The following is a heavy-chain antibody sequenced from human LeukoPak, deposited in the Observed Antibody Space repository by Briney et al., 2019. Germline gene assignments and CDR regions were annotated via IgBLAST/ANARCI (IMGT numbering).Heavy chain of an antibody. J-gene: IGHJ4*02. CDR1: GGSISSYY. D-gene: IGHD1-1*01. CDR3: ARDGLGYGRPFYY. Sequence: KPSETLSLTCTVSGGSISSYYWSWIRQPPGKALEWIGYIYSSGSTNYNPSLKSRVTMSVDTSKNQFSLKLSSVAAADTAVYYCARDGLGYGRPFYYWGQGNLVPVSS. CDR2: IYSSGST. V-gene: IGHV4-59*01.